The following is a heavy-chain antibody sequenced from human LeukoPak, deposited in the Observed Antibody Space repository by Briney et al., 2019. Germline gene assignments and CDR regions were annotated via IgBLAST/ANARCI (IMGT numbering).Heavy chain of an antibody. J-gene: IGHJ4*02. CDR2: ISGSGGST. V-gene: IGHV3-23*01. CDR1: GFTFSSYA. D-gene: IGHD3-3*01. CDR3: AKVNDFWSGYPDY. Sequence: GGSLRLSCAASGFTFSSYAMSWARQAPGKGLEWVSAISGSGGSTYYADSVKGRFTISRDNSKNTLYLQMNSLRAEDTAVYYCAKVNDFWSGYPDYWGQGTLVTVSS.